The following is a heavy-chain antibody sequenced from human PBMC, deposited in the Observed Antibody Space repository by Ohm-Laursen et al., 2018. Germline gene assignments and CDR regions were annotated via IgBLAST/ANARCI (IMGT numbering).Heavy chain of an antibody. Sequence: SLRLSCAAAGFSFSSYEMNWVRQAPGKGLEWVSYISSSGSTIYYADSVKGRFTISRDNAKNSLYLQMNSLRVEDTAVYYCARDGSDMGDYWGQGTLVTVSS. CDR1: GFSFSSYE. CDR2: ISSSGSTI. J-gene: IGHJ4*02. CDR3: ARDGSDMGDY. V-gene: IGHV3-48*03. D-gene: IGHD5-12*01.